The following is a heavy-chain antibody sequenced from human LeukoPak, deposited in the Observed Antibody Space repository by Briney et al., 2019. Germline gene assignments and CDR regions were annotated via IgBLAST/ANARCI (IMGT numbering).Heavy chain of an antibody. CDR1: GFTFSTYS. J-gene: IGHJ3*02. CDR3: ARGGIITSYAFEI. V-gene: IGHV3-21*01. CDR2: FSTTSSYI. Sequence: GGSLRLSCAASGFTFSTYSMTWVRQAPGKGLEWVSCFSTTSSYIFYADSVRGRFTISRDNAKNSLYLQMDSLRAEDTAVYYCARGGIITSYAFEIWGQGTMVTVSS. D-gene: IGHD1-26*01.